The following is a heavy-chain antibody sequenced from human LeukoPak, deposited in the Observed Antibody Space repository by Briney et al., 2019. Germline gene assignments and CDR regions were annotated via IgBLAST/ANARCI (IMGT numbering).Heavy chain of an antibody. J-gene: IGHJ4*02. D-gene: IGHD6-19*01. V-gene: IGHV4-4*07. CDR1: GGSISSYY. CDR3: ARETEVSGGRSWDF. CDR2: IHSSGSM. Sequence: SDTLSLTCTVSGGSISSYYWTWIRQPAGKGLEWIGRIHSSGSMNHNPSLKSRVTMSVDTSNNQFSLKLSSVTAADTAVYYCARETEVSGGRSWDFWGQGTLVTVSS.